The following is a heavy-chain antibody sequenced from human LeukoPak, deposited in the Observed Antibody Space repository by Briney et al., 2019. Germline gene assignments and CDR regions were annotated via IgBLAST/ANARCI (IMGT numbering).Heavy chain of an antibody. CDR2: INPNSGGT. CDR1: GYTFTVYC. CDR3: ARSGIVVVPAASPYYYGMDV. Sequence: ASVKVSCKASGYTFTVYCMHWVRQAPGQGLEWMGWINPNSGGTNYAQKFQGRVTMTRDTSISTAYMELSRLRSDDTAVYYCARSGIVVVPAASPYYYGMDVWGQGTTVTVSS. D-gene: IGHD2-2*01. V-gene: IGHV1-2*02. J-gene: IGHJ6*02.